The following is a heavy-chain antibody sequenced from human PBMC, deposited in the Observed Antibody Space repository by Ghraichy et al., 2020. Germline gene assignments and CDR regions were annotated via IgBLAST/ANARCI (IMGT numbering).Heavy chain of an antibody. D-gene: IGHD4-17*01. CDR2: IYSGGST. J-gene: IGHJ4*02. V-gene: IGHV3-53*01. Sequence: GGSLRLSCAASGFTVSSNYMSWVRQAPGKGLEWVSVIYSGGSTYYADSVKGRFTISRDNSKNTLYLQMNSLRAEDTAVYYCARTVHDYGDPYYFDYWGQGTLVTVSS. CDR1: GFTVSSNY. CDR3: ARTVHDYGDPYYFDY.